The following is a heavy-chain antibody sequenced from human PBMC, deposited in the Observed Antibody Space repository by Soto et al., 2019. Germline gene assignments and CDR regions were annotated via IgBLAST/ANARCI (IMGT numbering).Heavy chain of an antibody. J-gene: IGHJ6*01. D-gene: IGHD4-17*01. CDR3: ARLGGMTTVTNVYYYGMDV. CDR1: GGSISSSSYY. Sequence: SETLSLTCTVSGGSISSSSYYWAWIRQPPGKGLEWIGTIYSSDITYSSPSLKSRVTISVDTSKNQFSLKVRSVTAADTAVYYCARLGGMTTVTNVYYYGMDVWGQGTTVT. V-gene: IGHV4-39*01. CDR2: IYSSDIT.